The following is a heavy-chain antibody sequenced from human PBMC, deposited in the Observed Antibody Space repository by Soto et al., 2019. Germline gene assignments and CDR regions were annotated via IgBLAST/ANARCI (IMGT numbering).Heavy chain of an antibody. CDR3: VRHNRRFDY. Sequence: VASVKVSCKTSGYTFTNNYMHWVRQAPGQGLEWMGMIYPNGGTTDYAQKFQGRVTMTSDTSTATVYMELSSLTADDRAVYYCVRHNRRFDYWGQGSVVTVSS. CDR1: GYTFTNNY. CDR2: IYPNGGTT. J-gene: IGHJ4*02. V-gene: IGHV1-46*03.